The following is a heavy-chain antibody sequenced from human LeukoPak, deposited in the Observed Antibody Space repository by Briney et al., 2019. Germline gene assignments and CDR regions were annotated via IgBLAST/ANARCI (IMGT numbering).Heavy chain of an antibody. CDR2: INPSGGST. J-gene: IGHJ4*02. V-gene: IGHV1-46*01. CDR3: ARAAIAAAGTIRYFDY. D-gene: IGHD6-13*01. CDR1: GYTFTGYY. Sequence: ASVKVSCKASGYTFTGYYMHWVRQAPGQGLEWMGIINPSGGSTSYAQKFQGRVTMTSDTSTSTVYMELSSLRSEDTAVYYCARAAIAAAGTIRYFDYWGQGTLVTVSS.